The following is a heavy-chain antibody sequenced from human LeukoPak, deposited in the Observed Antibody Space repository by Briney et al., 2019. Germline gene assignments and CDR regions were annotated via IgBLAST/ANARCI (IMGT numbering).Heavy chain of an antibody. J-gene: IGHJ4*02. CDR1: GSTFTNYG. CDR3: ARWDRSTAATFDF. CDR2: ISAYNGNT. Sequence: ASAEVSCKASGSTFTNYGFNWVRQSPGQGLEWMGWISAYNGNTNYAQKVQGRVTMTTDTSTNTAYMELRSLRSDDTAVYYCARWDRSTAATFDFWGQGTPVTVSS. V-gene: IGHV1-18*01. D-gene: IGHD2-15*01.